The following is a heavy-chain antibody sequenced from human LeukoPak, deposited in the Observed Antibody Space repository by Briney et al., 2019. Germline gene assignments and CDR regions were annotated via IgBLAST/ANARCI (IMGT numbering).Heavy chain of an antibody. J-gene: IGHJ4*02. V-gene: IGHV4-31*03. Sequence: SQTLSLTCTVSGGSISSGGYYWSWIRQHPGKGLEWIGYIYYSGSTYYNPSLKSRVTISVDTSKNQFPLKLSSVTAADTAVYYCAREDTAMVDYWGQGTLVTISS. CDR1: GGSISSGGYY. D-gene: IGHD5-18*01. CDR2: IYYSGST. CDR3: AREDTAMVDY.